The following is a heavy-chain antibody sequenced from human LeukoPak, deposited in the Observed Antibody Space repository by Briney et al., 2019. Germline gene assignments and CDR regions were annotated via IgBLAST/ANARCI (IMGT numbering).Heavy chain of an antibody. V-gene: IGHV4-4*07. J-gene: IGHJ6*03. Sequence: SETLSLTCTVSGGSISSYYWSWIRQPAGKGLEWIGRIYTSGNTNYNPSLKSRVTMSVDTSKSQFSLKLNSATAADTAVYYCARNGVTSGARNYYYYMDVWGKGTTVTVSS. CDR1: GGSISSYY. CDR2: IYTSGNT. D-gene: IGHD2-21*02. CDR3: ARNGVTSGARNYYYYMDV.